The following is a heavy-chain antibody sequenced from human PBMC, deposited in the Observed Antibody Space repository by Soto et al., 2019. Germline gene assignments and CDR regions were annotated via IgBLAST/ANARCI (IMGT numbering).Heavy chain of an antibody. Sequence: EVQLVESGGGLVKPGGSLRLSCEASGFSFSNAWMNWVRQAPGKGLEWVGRIKSKTDGGATDYAAPVKGRFTISRDDSKNTLYLQMNSLKTEDTGVYYCTRNYHTYYFDYWGQGTLVPVSS. CDR2: IKSKTDGGAT. J-gene: IGHJ4*02. D-gene: IGHD2-2*01. V-gene: IGHV3-15*07. CDR1: GFSFSNAW. CDR3: TRNYHTYYFDY.